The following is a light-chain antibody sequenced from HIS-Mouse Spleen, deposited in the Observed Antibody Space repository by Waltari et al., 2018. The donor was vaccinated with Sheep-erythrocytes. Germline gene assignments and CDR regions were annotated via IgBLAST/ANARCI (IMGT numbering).Light chain of an antibody. CDR3: QSADSSGTYV. V-gene: IGLV3-25*03. J-gene: IGLJ1*01. Sequence: SYELTQPPSVSVSPGQTARITCSGDALPKQYPYWYQQKPGQAPVVVIYKDSERPSGIPERFSGSSSGTTVTLTISGVQAEDEADYYCQSADSSGTYVFGTGTKVTVL. CDR1: ALPKQY. CDR2: KDS.